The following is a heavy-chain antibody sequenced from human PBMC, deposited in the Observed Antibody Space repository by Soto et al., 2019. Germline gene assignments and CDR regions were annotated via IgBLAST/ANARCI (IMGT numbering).Heavy chain of an antibody. D-gene: IGHD2-15*01. J-gene: IGHJ6*03. CDR2: IYYNGST. V-gene: IGHV4-59*01. Sequence: SETLSLTCTVSGGSISSYYWSWIRQPPGKGLEWIGYIYYNGSTNYNPSLKSRVTISVDTSKNQFSLKLSSVTAADTAVYYCARSYRRYCSGGSCYSYYYYYMDVWGKGTTVTVSS. CDR3: ARSYRRYCSGGSCYSYYYYYMDV. CDR1: GGSISSYY.